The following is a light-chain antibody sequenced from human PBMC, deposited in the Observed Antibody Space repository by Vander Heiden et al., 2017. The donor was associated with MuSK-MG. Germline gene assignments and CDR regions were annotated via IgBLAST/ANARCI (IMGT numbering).Light chain of an antibody. CDR3: QVWDSSSDLGV. J-gene: IGLJ1*01. Sequence: SYLLIQPPPASLAPGKTARITCGGNNIGSKSVHWYQQKPGQAPVLVIYCDSDRPSGIPERFSGSNSGNTATLTISRVEAGDEADYYCQVWDSSSDLGVFGTGTKVTVL. V-gene: IGLV3-21*04. CDR1: NIGSKS. CDR2: CDS.